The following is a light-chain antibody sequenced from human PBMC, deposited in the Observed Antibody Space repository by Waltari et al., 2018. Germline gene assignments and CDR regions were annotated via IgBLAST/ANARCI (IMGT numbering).Light chain of an antibody. CDR3: QQYFNWPLT. Sequence: LVMTQSPGPLSVSPGQRASLSCRASETIYNFLAWYQQNPGQSPRLLIHGISTRAAGVPARFTGSGSGADFTLTIDSLQSDDFALYFCQQYFNWPLTFGQGTKVEI. V-gene: IGKV3-15*01. CDR1: ETIYNF. CDR2: GIS. J-gene: IGKJ1*01.